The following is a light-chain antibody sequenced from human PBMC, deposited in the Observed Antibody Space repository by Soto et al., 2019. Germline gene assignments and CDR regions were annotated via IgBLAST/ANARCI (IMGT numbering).Light chain of an antibody. CDR3: QQLSNWPPLT. Sequence: EIVLTQSPATLSLSPVERATLSCRASQSVSSYLAWYQQKPGQAPRLLIYDASNRATGIPARFSGSGSGTDFTLTISSLEPEDFAVYYCQQLSNWPPLTFGGGTKVEIK. J-gene: IGKJ4*01. CDR2: DAS. V-gene: IGKV3-11*01. CDR1: QSVSSY.